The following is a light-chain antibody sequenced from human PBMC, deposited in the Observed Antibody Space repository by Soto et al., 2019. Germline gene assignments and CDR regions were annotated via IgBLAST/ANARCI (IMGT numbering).Light chain of an antibody. CDR2: DAS. CDR1: QSVSSN. J-gene: IGKJ5*01. V-gene: IGKV3-15*01. Sequence: VVLTQSAGPLSLSPAQRATLSCRASQSVSSNLAWYQQKTGPAPRIPMYDASTRATGIPARFSGSWSGTEFTLTISSLQSEDFAGYYCQQYHNWPITFGQGTHWRL. CDR3: QQYHNWPIT.